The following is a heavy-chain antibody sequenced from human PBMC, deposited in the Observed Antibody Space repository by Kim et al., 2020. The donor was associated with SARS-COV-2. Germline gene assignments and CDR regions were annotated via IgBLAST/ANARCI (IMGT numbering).Heavy chain of an antibody. J-gene: IGHJ5*02. CDR2: IYYSGST. CDR1: GGSISSYY. D-gene: IGHD5-12*01. V-gene: IGHV4-59*01. Sequence: SETLSLTCTVSGGSISSYYWSWIRQPPGKGLEWIGYIYYSGSTNYNPSLKSRVTISVDTSKNQFSLKLSSVTAADTAVYYCAREIVARAGWFDPWGQGTLVTVSS. CDR3: AREIVARAGWFDP.